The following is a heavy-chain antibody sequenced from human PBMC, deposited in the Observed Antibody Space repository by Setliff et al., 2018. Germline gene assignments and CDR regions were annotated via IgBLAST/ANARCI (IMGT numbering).Heavy chain of an antibody. Sequence: PSETLSLTCAVSGYSISSGYYWGWIRQPPGKGLEWIGSIYHSGSTYYNPSLKSRVTMSLDTSKNQFSLKLNSVTAADTAMYYCARSFSRREKFLLDYWGQGALVTVSS. CDR1: GYSISSGYY. J-gene: IGHJ4*02. CDR2: IYHSGST. V-gene: IGHV4-38-2*01. CDR3: ARSFSRREKFLLDY.